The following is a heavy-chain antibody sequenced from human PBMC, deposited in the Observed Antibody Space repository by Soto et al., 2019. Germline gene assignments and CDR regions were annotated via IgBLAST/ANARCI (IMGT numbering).Heavy chain of an antibody. V-gene: IGHV3-74*01. D-gene: IGHD2-2*01. CDR1: GFTFSGDW. CDR2: INMDGSST. Sequence: GGSLRLSCAASGFTFSGDWMHWVRQGAGRGLVWVSRINMDGSSTNYADSVKGRFTISRDNAKNTLYLQMNSLRVDDTAVYYCARGPRGLYHHDYWGQGALVTVSS. J-gene: IGHJ4*02. CDR3: ARGPRGLYHHDY.